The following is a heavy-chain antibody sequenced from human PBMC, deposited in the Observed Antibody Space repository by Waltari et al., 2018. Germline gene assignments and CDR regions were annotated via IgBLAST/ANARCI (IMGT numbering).Heavy chain of an antibody. CDR1: GGTFTNYA. Sequence: QVQLVQSGAEVRKPGSSVRVSCKAFGGTFTNYAISWVRLAPGQGLDWMGRIVPILDMTDYAQRFQGRVTITADESTSTAYMELTSLRSEDTAVYYCARAPTDTVVFDIWGQGTLVTVSS. J-gene: IGHJ4*02. CDR2: IVPILDMT. D-gene: IGHD2-21*02. CDR3: ARAPTDTVVFDI. V-gene: IGHV1-69*04.